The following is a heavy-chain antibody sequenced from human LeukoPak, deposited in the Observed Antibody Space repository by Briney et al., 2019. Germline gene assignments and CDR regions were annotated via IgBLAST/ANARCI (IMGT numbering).Heavy chain of an antibody. D-gene: IGHD2-2*02. CDR3: AKKSVPNTPPTFDY. CDR1: GFTFSSYA. V-gene: IGHV3-23*01. Sequence: GGSLRLSCAASGFTFSSYAMSWVRQAPGKGLEWVSAISGGGDSTYYADSVRGRFTISRDNSKNTLYLQMNSLRAEDTAVYYCAKKSVPNTPPTFDYWGQGTLVTVSS. CDR2: ISGGGDST. J-gene: IGHJ4*02.